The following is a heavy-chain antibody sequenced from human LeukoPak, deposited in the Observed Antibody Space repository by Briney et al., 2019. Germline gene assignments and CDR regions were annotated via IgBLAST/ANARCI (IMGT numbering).Heavy chain of an antibody. CDR2: IVVGSGNT. CDR3: AAGYGDTNWFDP. D-gene: IGHD4-17*01. V-gene: IGHV1-58*02. Sequence: VASVKVSCKASGFTFTSSAMQWVRQARGQRLEWIGWIVVGSGNTNYAQKFQERVTITRDMSTSTAYMELSSLRSEDTAVYYCAAGYGDTNWFDPWGQGTLVTVSS. CDR1: GFTFTSSA. J-gene: IGHJ5*02.